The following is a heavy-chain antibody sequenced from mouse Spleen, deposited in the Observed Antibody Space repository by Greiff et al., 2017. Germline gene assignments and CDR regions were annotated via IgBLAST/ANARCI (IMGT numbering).Heavy chain of an antibody. J-gene: IGHJ1*03. CDR3: ARDDGYYLWYFDV. CDR2: INYDGSST. CDR1: GFTFSDYY. V-gene: IGHV5-16*01. D-gene: IGHD2-3*01. Sequence: EVQVVESEGGLVQPGSSMKLSCTASGFTFSDYYMAWVRQVPEKGLEWVANINYDGSSTYYLDSLKSRFIISRDNAKNILYLQMSSLKSEDTATYYCARDDGYYLWYFDVWGTGTTVTVSS.